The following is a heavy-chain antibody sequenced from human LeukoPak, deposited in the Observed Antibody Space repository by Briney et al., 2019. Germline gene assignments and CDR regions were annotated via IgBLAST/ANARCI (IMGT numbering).Heavy chain of an antibody. J-gene: IGHJ3*02. CDR1: GYTFTSYD. Sequence: ASVKVSCKASGYTFTSYDINWVRQATGQGLEWMGWMNPNSGNTGYAQKLQGRVTMTRNTSISTAYMELSSLRSEDTAVYYCARASYDSSGYYYDAFDIWGQGTMVTVSS. V-gene: IGHV1-8*01. CDR3: ARASYDSSGYYYDAFDI. D-gene: IGHD3-22*01. CDR2: MNPNSGNT.